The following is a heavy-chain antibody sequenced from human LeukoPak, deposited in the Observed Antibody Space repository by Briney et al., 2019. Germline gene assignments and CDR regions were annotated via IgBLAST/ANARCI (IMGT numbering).Heavy chain of an antibody. J-gene: IGHJ4*02. Sequence: PSETLSLTCTVSGGSISSGGYYWSWIRQHPGKGLEWIGYIYYSGSTYYNPSLKSRATISVDTSKNQFSLKLSSVTAADTAVYYCARREYLSGSYYPPFDYWGQGTLVTVSS. CDR3: ARREYLSGSYYPPFDY. CDR2: IYYSGST. V-gene: IGHV4-31*03. D-gene: IGHD1-26*01. CDR1: GGSISSGGYY.